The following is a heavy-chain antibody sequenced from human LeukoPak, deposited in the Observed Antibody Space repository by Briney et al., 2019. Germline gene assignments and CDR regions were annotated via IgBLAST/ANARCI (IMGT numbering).Heavy chain of an antibody. J-gene: IGHJ4*02. CDR3: ARRYDWSYVYFDY. V-gene: IGHV4-39*01. Sequence: SETLSLTCTVSGGSISSSSYYWDWIRQPPGKGLEWIGTIYYSGSTYYNPSLKSRVTISVDTPENQFSLKLSSVTAADTAVYYCARRYDWSYVYFDYWGQGTLVTVSS. D-gene: IGHD1-7*01. CDR2: IYYSGST. CDR1: GGSISSSSYY.